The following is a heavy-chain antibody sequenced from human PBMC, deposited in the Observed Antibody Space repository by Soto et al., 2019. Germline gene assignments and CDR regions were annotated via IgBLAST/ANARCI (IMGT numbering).Heavy chain of an antibody. CDR1: GGSISSYY. V-gene: IGHV4-59*08. J-gene: IGHJ1*01. Sequence: PSETLSLTCTVSGGSISSYYWSWIRQPPGKGLEWIGYIYYSGSTNYNPSLKGRFTISRDNARNSLFLQMNSLTVEDTAVYYCVRAHPLNWGQGTLVTVSS. CDR3: VRAHPLN. CDR2: IYYSGST.